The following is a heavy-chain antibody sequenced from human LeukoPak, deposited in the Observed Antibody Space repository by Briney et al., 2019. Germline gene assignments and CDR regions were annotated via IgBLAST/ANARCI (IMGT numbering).Heavy chain of an antibody. CDR1: GGSISTSSYH. CDR2: IFYSGST. CDR3: AKSTGYGLVDI. V-gene: IGHV4-39*07. Sequence: SDTLSLICTVSGGSISTSSYHWAWVRRPPGKGLERFGNIFYSGSTHYRRSLKSRSPESLPTARNQFSLKLNSVTAAETDVYYCAKSTGYGLVDIWGQGTMVTVSS. D-gene: IGHD3-9*01. J-gene: IGHJ3*02.